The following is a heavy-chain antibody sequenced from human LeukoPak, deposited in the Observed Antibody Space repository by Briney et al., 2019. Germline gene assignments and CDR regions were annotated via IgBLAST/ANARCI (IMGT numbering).Heavy chain of an antibody. J-gene: IGHJ3*02. CDR2: IYYSGST. CDR1: GGYVSSYY. Sequence: PSETPSLTCTVSGGYVSSYYWSWIRQPPGKGLEWIGYIYYSGSTYYNPSLKSRVTISVDTSKNQFSLRLSSVTAADTAVYYCARVSFGENAFDIWGQGTMVTVSS. CDR3: ARVSFGENAFDI. D-gene: IGHD3-10*01. V-gene: IGHV4-59*02.